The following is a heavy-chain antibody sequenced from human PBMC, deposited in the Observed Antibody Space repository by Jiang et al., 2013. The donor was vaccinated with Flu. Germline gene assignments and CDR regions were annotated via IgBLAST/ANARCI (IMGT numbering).Heavy chain of an antibody. D-gene: IGHD5-12*01. CDR3: ARDPWLDHDDPDDAFDL. J-gene: IGHJ3*01. V-gene: IGHV1-3*04. Sequence: SGAEVKKPGASVTVSCKASGYTFSNYAIHWVRQAPGQRLEWMGSINTGNGNAKYSQKFQGRVTFTRDTSATTSYMFLSGLRHEDTAVYFCARDPWLDHDDPDDAFDLWGQGTMVTVS. CDR2: INTGNGNA. CDR1: GYTFSNYA.